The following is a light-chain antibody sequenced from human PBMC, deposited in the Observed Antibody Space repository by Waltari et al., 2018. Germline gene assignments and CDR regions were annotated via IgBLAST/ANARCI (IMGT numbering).Light chain of an antibody. Sequence: SSGLTQPPSVSVSPGQTARITCGGEYFGTDYVKWYQQKPPQAPLLVIYTNSARPSGIPDRFSGSRSGNTATLIIGGVEAGDEAEYYCQVWDVESDHVFFGGGTRLTVL. CDR1: YFGTDY. CDR3: QVWDVESDHVF. J-gene: IGLJ7*01. V-gene: IGLV3-21*01. CDR2: TNS.